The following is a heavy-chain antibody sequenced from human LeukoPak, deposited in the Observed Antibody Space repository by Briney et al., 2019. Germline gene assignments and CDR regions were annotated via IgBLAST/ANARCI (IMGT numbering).Heavy chain of an antibody. J-gene: IGHJ4*02. CDR2: ISSSSSTI. CDR1: GFTFSSYS. CDR3: ASRTFFDY. D-gene: IGHD2/OR15-2a*01. Sequence: GGSLRLSCAASGFTFSSYSMNWVRQAPGKGLEWVSYISSSSSTIYYADSVKGRFTISRDNAKNSLYLQINSLRAEDTAVYYCASRTFFDYWGQGTLVTVSS. V-gene: IGHV3-48*04.